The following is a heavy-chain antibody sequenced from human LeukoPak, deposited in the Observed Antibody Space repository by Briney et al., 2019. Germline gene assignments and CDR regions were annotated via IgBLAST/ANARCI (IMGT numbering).Heavy chain of an antibody. Sequence: GRSLRLSCAASGFTFSSYAMHWVRQAPGKGLEWVAVISYDGSNKYYADSVKGRFTISRDNSKNTLYLQMNSLRAEDTAVYYCARDLTVAGPMDVWGQGTTVTVSS. D-gene: IGHD6-19*01. CDR3: ARDLTVAGPMDV. CDR1: GFTFSSYA. V-gene: IGHV3-30-3*01. J-gene: IGHJ6*02. CDR2: ISYDGSNK.